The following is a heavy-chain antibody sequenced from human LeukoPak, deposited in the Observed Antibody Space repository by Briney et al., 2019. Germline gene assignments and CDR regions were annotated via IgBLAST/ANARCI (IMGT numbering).Heavy chain of an antibody. V-gene: IGHV4-34*01. CDR2: MNPSGST. CDR1: GGSFSGYY. D-gene: IGHD3-22*01. Sequence: SETLSLTCAVYGGSFSGYYWTWVRQTPGKGLEWGGEMNPSGSTNYNPSLKSRVTISVDTSKTQFSLKFSSVTAADTAVYYCARGRQDVTMIVVVMTAVSYYLDVWGKGTTVTVS. J-gene: IGHJ6*03. CDR3: ARGRQDVTMIVVVMTAVSYYLDV.